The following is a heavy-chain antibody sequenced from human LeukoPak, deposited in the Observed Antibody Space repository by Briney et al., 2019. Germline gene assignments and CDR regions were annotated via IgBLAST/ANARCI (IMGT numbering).Heavy chain of an antibody. CDR3: ARSYYYGSGSFGWFDP. CDR1: GYSFTSYW. Sequence: GESLRISCKGSGYSFTSYWISWVRQMPGKGLEWMGRIDPSDSYTNYSPSFQGHVTISADKSISTAYLQWSSLKASDTAMYYCARSYYYGSGSFGWFDPWGQGTLVTVPS. D-gene: IGHD3-10*01. J-gene: IGHJ5*02. CDR2: IDPSDSYT. V-gene: IGHV5-10-1*01.